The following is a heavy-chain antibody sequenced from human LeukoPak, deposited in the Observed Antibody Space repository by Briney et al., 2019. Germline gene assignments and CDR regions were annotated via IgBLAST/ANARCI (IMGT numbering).Heavy chain of an antibody. V-gene: IGHV1-18*01. Sequence: ASVKVSCKASGYTFTSYGISWVRQAPGQGLEWMGWTSAYNGNTNYAQKLQGRVTMTTDTSTSTAYMELRSLRSDDTAVYYCARDPPIERSGWEKVDYWGQGTLVTVSS. CDR2: TSAYNGNT. CDR1: GYTFTSYG. D-gene: IGHD6-19*01. J-gene: IGHJ4*02. CDR3: ARDPPIERSGWEKVDY.